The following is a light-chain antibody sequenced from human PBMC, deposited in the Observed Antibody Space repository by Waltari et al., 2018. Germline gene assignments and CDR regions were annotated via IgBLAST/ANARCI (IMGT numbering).Light chain of an antibody. CDR1: QSLLHSNGYNY. J-gene: IGKJ1*01. Sequence: DIVVTQSPLSLPVTPGEPASISCRSSQSLLHSNGYNYLDWYLQKPGQSPQLLIYLGSNRASGVPDRFMGSGSGTDFTLTISRVEAEDVGVYYCMQSLRALWTFGQGTKVEIK. V-gene: IGKV2-28*01. CDR3: MQSLRALWT. CDR2: LGS.